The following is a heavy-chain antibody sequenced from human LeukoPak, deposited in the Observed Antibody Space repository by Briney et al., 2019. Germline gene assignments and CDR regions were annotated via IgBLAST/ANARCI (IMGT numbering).Heavy chain of an antibody. D-gene: IGHD6-6*01. CDR2: INWNGGST. J-gene: IGHJ6*03. CDR1: GFTFDDYG. V-gene: IGHV3-20*04. Sequence: GGSLRLSCAASGFTFDDYGMSWVRQAPGKGLEWVSGINWNGGSTGYADSVKGRFTISRDNAKNSLYLQMNSLRAEDTALYYCARVFRESPAARPGYYYYYMDVWGKGTTVTVSS. CDR3: ARVFRESPAARPGYYYYYMDV.